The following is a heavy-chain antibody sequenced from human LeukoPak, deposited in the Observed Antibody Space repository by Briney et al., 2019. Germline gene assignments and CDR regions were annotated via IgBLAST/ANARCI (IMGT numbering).Heavy chain of an antibody. CDR3: ARLSGSAYDFPFDS. CDR1: GYTFSDYY. D-gene: IGHD5-12*01. Sequence: ASVKVSCKAPGYTFSDYYIHWVRQAPGQGLEWMGRIDPNSGGTNYAQKFQGRVTMTRDTSISTAYMELSSLRSDDTAVYYCARLSGSAYDFPFDSWGQGTLVTVSS. CDR2: IDPNSGGT. V-gene: IGHV1-2*06. J-gene: IGHJ4*02.